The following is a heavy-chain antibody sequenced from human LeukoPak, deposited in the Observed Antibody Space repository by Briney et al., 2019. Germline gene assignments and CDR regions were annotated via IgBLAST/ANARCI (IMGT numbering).Heavy chain of an antibody. CDR1: VFIFSSYG. CDR3: ARDVVRGLNWFDT. Sequence: PGVPQRLSCAASVFIFSSYGIHWVHKSPDKGLEWIAVLWCDGYYQFYADSVKRRFTISRDNYKNTLSLEVNSLRVEDTAVYYCARDVVRGLNWFDTWGQGVLVTVSS. CDR2: LWCDGYYQ. D-gene: IGHD3-10*01. J-gene: IGHJ5*02. V-gene: IGHV3-33*01.